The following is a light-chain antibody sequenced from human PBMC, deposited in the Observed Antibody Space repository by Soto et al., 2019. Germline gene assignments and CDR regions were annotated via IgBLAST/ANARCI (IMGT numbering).Light chain of an antibody. CDR1: QSVSSSY. Sequence: ENVLTQSPGTLSLSPGERATLSCRASQSVSSSYLAWYQQKLGQAPRLLIYGASSRATGIPDRFSGSGSGTDFTLTISRLEPEDFAVYYCQQYGSSPRTFGQGTKVEIK. J-gene: IGKJ1*01. CDR3: QQYGSSPRT. CDR2: GAS. V-gene: IGKV3-20*01.